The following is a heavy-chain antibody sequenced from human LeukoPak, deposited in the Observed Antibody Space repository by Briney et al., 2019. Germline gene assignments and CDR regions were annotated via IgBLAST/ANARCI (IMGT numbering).Heavy chain of an antibody. V-gene: IGHV1-69*05. CDR1: GGTFSSYA. CDR2: IIPIFGTA. Sequence: GASVKVSCKASGGTFSSYAISWVRQAPGQGPEWMGRIIPIFGTANYAQKFQGRVTITTDESTSTAYMELSSLRSEDTAVYYCARYSSQYYFDYWGQGTLVTVSS. CDR3: ARYSSQYYFDY. J-gene: IGHJ4*02. D-gene: IGHD6-13*01.